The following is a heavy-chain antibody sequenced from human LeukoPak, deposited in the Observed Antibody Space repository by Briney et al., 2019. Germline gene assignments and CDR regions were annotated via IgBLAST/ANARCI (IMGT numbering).Heavy chain of an antibody. CDR2: IYYSGST. CDR3: VRGSTLRHYQY. CDR1: GGSISSYY. D-gene: IGHD3-16*01. J-gene: IGHJ4*02. V-gene: IGHV4-59*05. Sequence: SETLSLTCTVSGGSISSYYWSWIRQPPGEGLEWIGSIYYSGSTYYNPSLKSRVTISVDTSKNQFFLKLSSVTAADTAVYYCVRGSTLRHYQYWGQGTLVTVSS.